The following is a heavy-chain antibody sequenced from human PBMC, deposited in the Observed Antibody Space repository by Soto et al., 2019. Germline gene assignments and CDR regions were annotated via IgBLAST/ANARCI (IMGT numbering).Heavy chain of an antibody. CDR1: GFSFSDYE. CDR3: AKDRYSNYVDY. V-gene: IGHV3-48*03. CDR2: ISSSGGTI. Sequence: GGSLRLSCAASGFSFSDYEMNWVRQTPGKGLEWLSYISSSGGTIKYADSVKGRFTISRDNAKNSLYLQMNSLRAEDTAVYYCAKDRYSNYVDYWGQGTLVTVSS. J-gene: IGHJ4*02. D-gene: IGHD4-4*01.